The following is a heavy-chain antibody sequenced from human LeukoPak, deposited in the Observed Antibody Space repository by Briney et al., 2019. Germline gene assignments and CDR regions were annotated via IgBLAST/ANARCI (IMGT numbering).Heavy chain of an antibody. V-gene: IGHV3-21*01. CDR3: ASGYCSGGSCAYDAFDI. CDR2: ISSSSSYI. J-gene: IGHJ3*02. CDR1: GFTFSSYE. Sequence: PGGSLRLSCAASGFTFSSYEMNWVRQAPGKGLEWVSSISSSSSYIYYADSVKGRFTISRDNAKNSLYLQMNSLRAEDTAVYYCASGYCSGGSCAYDAFDIWGQGTMVTVSS. D-gene: IGHD2-15*01.